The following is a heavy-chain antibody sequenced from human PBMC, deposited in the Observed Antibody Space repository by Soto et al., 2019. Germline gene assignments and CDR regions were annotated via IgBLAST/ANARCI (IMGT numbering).Heavy chain of an antibody. V-gene: IGHV1-46*01. CDR2: INPHGGST. CDR3: ARSSGGNFGIIIEGTNWFAT. J-gene: IGHJ5*02. CDR1: RDTFTSYY. D-gene: IGHD1-26*01. Sequence: ASVKVSCKAPRDTFTSYYINWGRQAPGQGLEWIGVINPHGGSTVYAQKFQGRVTMTRDTSASTVYMELSSLRSEDTAVYYCARSSGGNFGIIIEGTNWFATWGQGTLVTVSS.